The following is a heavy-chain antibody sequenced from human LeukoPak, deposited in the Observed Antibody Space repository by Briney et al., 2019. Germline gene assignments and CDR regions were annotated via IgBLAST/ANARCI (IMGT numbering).Heavy chain of an antibody. Sequence: GGSLRLSCAASGFSFSSYSMNWVRQAPGKGLEWVSAISGSGGSTYYADSVKGRFTISRDNSKNTLYLQMNSLRAEDTAVYYCAKDGGLRGYYDSSGYSRAPMDVWGKGTTVTVSS. CDR3: AKDGGLRGYYDSSGYSRAPMDV. V-gene: IGHV3-23*01. CDR2: ISGSGGST. D-gene: IGHD3-22*01. J-gene: IGHJ6*04. CDR1: GFSFSSYS.